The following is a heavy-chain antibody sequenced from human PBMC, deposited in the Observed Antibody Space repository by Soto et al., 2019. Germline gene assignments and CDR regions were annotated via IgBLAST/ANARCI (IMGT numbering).Heavy chain of an antibody. CDR2: ISAYNGNT. V-gene: IGHV1-18*01. CDR1: GYTLASYA. J-gene: IGHJ4*02. Sequence: QVQLVQSGAEVKKPGASVKVSCKASGYTLASYAISWMRQAPGQGLEWMGWISAYNGNTNYAQKLPGRVTMTTDTSTSTASMELRSMRSDDTAVYYCARDPPPPDYWGQGTLVTVSS. CDR3: ARDPPPPDY.